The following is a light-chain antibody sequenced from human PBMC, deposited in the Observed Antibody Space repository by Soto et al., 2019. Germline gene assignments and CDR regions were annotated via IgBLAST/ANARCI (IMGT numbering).Light chain of an antibody. V-gene: IGLV2-23*01. J-gene: IGLJ3*02. CDR3: CSYAGSSTWV. Sequence: QSVLTQPASVSGSPGQSITISCTGTSSDVGSYNLVSWYQKHPGKAPKLMIYEDSKRPSGVSNRFSGSKSGNTASLTISGLQTEDEADYYCCSYAGSSTWVFRGGNKVPVL. CDR1: SSDVGSYNL. CDR2: EDS.